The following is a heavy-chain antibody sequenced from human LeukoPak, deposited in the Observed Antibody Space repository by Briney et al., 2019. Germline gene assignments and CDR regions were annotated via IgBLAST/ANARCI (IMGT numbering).Heavy chain of an antibody. V-gene: IGHV3-23*01. CDR1: GFTFSSYA. J-gene: IGHJ4*02. CDR3: AKDPNYDFWSGHSGY. D-gene: IGHD3-3*01. Sequence: AGSLRLSCAASGFTFSSYAMSRVRQAPGKGLEWVSAISGSGGSTYYADSVKGRFTISRDNSKNTLYLQMNSLRAEDTAVYYCAKDPNYDFWSGHSGYWGQGTLVTVSS. CDR2: ISGSGGST.